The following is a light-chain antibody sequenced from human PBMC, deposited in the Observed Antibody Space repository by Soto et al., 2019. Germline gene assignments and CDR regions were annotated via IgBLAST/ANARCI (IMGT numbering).Light chain of an antibody. V-gene: IGLV2-23*01. CDR2: VAT. J-gene: IGLJ2*01. Sequence: QSVLTQPASVSGSPGQSITISCTGTGSDIGTYNLVSWYQQHPGGVPKLIIYVATQRPSGVSNRFSGSKSGNTASLTISGLQAEDEADYYCCSYADTDTLIFGGGTKVTVL. CDR1: GSDIGTYNL. CDR3: CSYADTDTLI.